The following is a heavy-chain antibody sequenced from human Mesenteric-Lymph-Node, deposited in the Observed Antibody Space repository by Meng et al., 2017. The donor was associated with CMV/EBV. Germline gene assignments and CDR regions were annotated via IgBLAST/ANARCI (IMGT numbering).Heavy chain of an antibody. J-gene: IGHJ6*02. CDR3: ARDFAGAPYSNPRHYGMDV. Sequence: SVKVSCKASGYTFSNYGITWVRQAPGQGLEWMGGIIPIFGTANYAQKFQGRVTITTDESTSTAYMELSSLRSEDTAVYYCARDFAGAPYSNPRHYGMDVWGQGTTVTVSS. CDR1: GYTFSNYG. V-gene: IGHV1-69*05. CDR2: IIPIFGTA. D-gene: IGHD4-11*01.